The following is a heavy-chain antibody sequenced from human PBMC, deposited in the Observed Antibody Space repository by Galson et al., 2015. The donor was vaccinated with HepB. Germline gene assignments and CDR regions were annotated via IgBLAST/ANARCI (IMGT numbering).Heavy chain of an antibody. CDR3: ARVGYSGYARVRAFDI. CDR1: GFTFSSYS. D-gene: IGHD5-12*01. J-gene: IGHJ3*02. Sequence: SLRLSCAASGFTFSSYSMNWVRQAPGKGLEWVSSISSSSSYIYYADSVKGRLTISRGNAKNSLYLQMNSLRAEDTAVYYCARVGYSGYARVRAFDIWGQGTMVTVSS. CDR2: ISSSSSYI. V-gene: IGHV3-21*01.